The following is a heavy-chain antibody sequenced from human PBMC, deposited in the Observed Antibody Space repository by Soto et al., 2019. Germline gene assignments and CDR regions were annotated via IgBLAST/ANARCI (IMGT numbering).Heavy chain of an antibody. CDR1: GGSISNYY. D-gene: IGHD3-22*01. Sequence: PSETLSLTCTVSGGSISNYYWSWIRQPPGNELEWIAYIYYNGITNYNPSLKSRVTISVDTSKNQFSLTLTSVTAADTAVYYCARGRRYYYDNTGPFYFEHWGQGTLLTVSS. CDR2: IYYNGIT. V-gene: IGHV4-59*01. CDR3: ARGRRYYYDNTGPFYFEH. J-gene: IGHJ4*02.